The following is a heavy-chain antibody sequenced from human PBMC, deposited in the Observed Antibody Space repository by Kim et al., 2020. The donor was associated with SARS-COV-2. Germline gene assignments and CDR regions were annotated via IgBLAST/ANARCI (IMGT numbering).Heavy chain of an antibody. CDR1: GGSFSGYY. V-gene: IGHV4-34*01. CDR3: ARGVKGNYDILTGYYRGWFDP. J-gene: IGHJ5*02. Sequence: SETLSLTCAVYGGSFSGYYWSWIRQPPGKGLEWIGEINHSGSTNYNPSLKSRVTISVDTSKNQFSLKLSSVTAADTAVYYCARGVKGNYDILTGYYRGWFDPWGQGTLVTVSS. CDR2: INHSGST. D-gene: IGHD3-9*01.